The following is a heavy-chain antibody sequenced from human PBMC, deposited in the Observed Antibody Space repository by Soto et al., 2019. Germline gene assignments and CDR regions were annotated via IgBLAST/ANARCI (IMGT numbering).Heavy chain of an antibody. V-gene: IGHV3-48*02. Sequence: EVQLVESGGGLVQPGGSLRLSCAASGFTFSSYSMNWFRQAPGKGLEWVSYISSSSSTIYYADSVKGRFTISRDNAKNSLYRQMNSLRDEDTAVYYCAIAAGYSSGWYVVDWCQGTLVTVSS. CDR1: GFTFSSYS. D-gene: IGHD6-19*01. CDR2: ISSSSSTI. CDR3: AIAAGYSSGWYVVD. J-gene: IGHJ4*02.